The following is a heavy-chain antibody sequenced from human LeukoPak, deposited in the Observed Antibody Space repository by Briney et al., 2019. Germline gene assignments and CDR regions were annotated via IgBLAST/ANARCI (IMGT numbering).Heavy chain of an antibody. CDR1: GFTFGVYA. J-gene: IGHJ3*02. CDR3: TRYSGYFDAFDI. Sequence: RTGGSLRLSCTASGFTFGVYAMSWVRQAPGKGLEWVGFIRSKAYGGTTEYAASVKGRFTISRDDSKSIAYLQMNSLKTEDTAVYYCTRYSGYFDAFDIWGQGTMVTVSS. CDR2: IRSKAYGGTT. D-gene: IGHD5-12*01. V-gene: IGHV3-49*04.